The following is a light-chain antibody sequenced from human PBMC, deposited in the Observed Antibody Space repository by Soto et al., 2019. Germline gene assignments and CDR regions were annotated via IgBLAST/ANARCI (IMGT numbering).Light chain of an antibody. V-gene: IGLV7-43*01. Sequence: QTVVTQEPSLTVSPGGTVSLTCASSAGAVTSSYYTNWLQQKPGQAPRALIYSTSEKHSWTPARFSGSLLGGKAARTLSAAQPEDEADYYCLLYYGGAQVLFGGGTKLTVL. CDR1: AGAVTSSYY. CDR2: STS. J-gene: IGLJ2*01. CDR3: LLYYGGAQVL.